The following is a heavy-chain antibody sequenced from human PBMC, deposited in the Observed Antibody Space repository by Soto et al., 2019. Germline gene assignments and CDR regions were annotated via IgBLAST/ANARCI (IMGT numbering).Heavy chain of an antibody. J-gene: IGHJ4*02. D-gene: IGHD1-26*01. Sequence: HPGGSLRLSCAASGFTFSDHYMDWVRQAPGKGLEWVGRTRNKAYGGTTEYAASVKGRFTISRDDSKSIAYLQMNSLKTEDTAVYYCARLSGSYSGYFDYWGQGTLVTVSS. V-gene: IGHV3-72*01. CDR2: TRNKAYGGTT. CDR1: GFTFSDHY. CDR3: ARLSGSYSGYFDY.